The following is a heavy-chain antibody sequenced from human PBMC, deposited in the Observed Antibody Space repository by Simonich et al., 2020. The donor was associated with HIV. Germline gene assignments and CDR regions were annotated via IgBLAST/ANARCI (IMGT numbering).Heavy chain of an antibody. CDR2: IHHSGST. J-gene: IGHJ1*01. CDR3: ARLTASGLGEYFQH. V-gene: IGHV4-34*01. CDR1: GGSLSGYY. D-gene: IGHD1-26*01. Sequence: QVQLQQWGAGLLKPSETLSLTCAVYGGSLSGYYWSWIRQPPGKGLEWIGEIHHSGSTNYNPSRKSRVTISVNTSKNQFSLKLSSGTAADTAVYYCARLTASGLGEYFQHWGQGTLVTVSS.